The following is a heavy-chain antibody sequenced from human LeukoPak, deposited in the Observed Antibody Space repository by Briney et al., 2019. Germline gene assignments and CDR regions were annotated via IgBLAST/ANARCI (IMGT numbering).Heavy chain of an antibody. Sequence: ASVKVSCKASGYTFTGYYMHWVRQAPGQGLEWMGWINPNSGGTNYAQKFQGRVTMTRDTSISTAYMELSRLRSDDTAVYYCARRGYCSSTSCYALDYWGQGTLVTVSS. D-gene: IGHD2-2*01. CDR1: GYTFTGYY. CDR3: ARRGYCSSTSCYALDY. V-gene: IGHV1-2*02. CDR2: INPNSGGT. J-gene: IGHJ4*02.